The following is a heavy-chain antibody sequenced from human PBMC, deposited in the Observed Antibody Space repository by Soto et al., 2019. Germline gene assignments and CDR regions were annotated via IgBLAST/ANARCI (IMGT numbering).Heavy chain of an antibody. D-gene: IGHD6-19*01. J-gene: IGHJ4*02. CDR3: TRDQPHKWLVGLDS. Sequence: EVQLVESGGGLVQPWRSLRLSCTTSGFTFGDYGMSWFCHAPGRGLEWVGVIRSKAYGGTADYAASVKGRFTISRDDSKSIAYLQMNSLKPEDTAVYYCTRDQPHKWLVGLDSWCQGTLVTVSS. V-gene: IGHV3-49*03. CDR2: IRSKAYGGTA. CDR1: GFTFGDYG.